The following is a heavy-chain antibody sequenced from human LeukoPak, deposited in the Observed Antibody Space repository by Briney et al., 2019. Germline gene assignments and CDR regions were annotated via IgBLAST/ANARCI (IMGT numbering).Heavy chain of an antibody. CDR1: GFTVSSNH. V-gene: IGHV3-53*01. CDR3: ARGSSWYGFDY. D-gene: IGHD6-13*01. J-gene: IGHJ4*02. CDR2: IYSGGST. Sequence: GGSLRLSCAASGFTVSSNHMSWVRQAPGKGLEWVSVIYSGGSTDYADSVKGRFTISRDNAKNSLYLQMNSLRAEDTAVYYCARGSSWYGFDYWGQGTLVTVSS.